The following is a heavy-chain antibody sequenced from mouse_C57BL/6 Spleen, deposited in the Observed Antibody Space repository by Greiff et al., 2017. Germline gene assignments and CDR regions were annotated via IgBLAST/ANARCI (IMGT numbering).Heavy chain of an antibody. D-gene: IGHD3-2*01. J-gene: IGHJ2*01. CDR3: AREKDRAFDY. V-gene: IGHV1-80*01. Sequence: VQLQQSGASVKISCKASGYAFSSYWMNWVKQRPGKGLEWIGQIYPGDGDTNYNGKFKGKATLTADKSSSTAYMQLSSLTSEDSAVYFCAREKDRAFDYWGQGTTLTVSS. CDR2: IYPGDGDT. CDR1: GYAFSSYW.